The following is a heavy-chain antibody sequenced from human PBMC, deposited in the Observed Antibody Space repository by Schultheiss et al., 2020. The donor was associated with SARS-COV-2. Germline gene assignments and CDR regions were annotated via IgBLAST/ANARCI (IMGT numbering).Heavy chain of an antibody. Sequence: ASVKVSCKASGYTFTSYGISWVRQAPGQGLEWMGWINPNSGGTNYAQKFQGRVTMTRDTSTSTAYMELSSLRSEDTAVYYCARSGITGTSPGGMDVWGQGTTVTVSS. J-gene: IGHJ6*02. CDR1: GYTFTSYG. CDR2: INPNSGGT. CDR3: ARSGITGTSPGGMDV. D-gene: IGHD1-7*01. V-gene: IGHV1-2*02.